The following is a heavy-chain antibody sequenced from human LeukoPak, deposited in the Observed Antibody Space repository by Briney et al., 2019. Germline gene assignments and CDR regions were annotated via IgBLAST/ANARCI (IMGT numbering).Heavy chain of an antibody. V-gene: IGHV4-30-4*08. D-gene: IGHD6-13*01. CDR2: IYYSGST. Sequence: ASETLSLTCTVSGGSISSGDYYWSWIRQPPGKGLEWIGYIYYSGSTYYNPSLKSRVTISVDTSKNQFSLKLSSVTAADTAVYYCARGSIETAAAGVDPWGQGTLVTVSS. CDR3: ARGSIETAAAGVDP. CDR1: GGSISSGDYY. J-gene: IGHJ5*02.